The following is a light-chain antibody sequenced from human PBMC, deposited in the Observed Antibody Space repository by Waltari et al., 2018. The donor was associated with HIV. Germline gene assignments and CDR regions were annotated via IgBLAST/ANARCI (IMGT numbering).Light chain of an antibody. V-gene: IGKV2-30*01. CDR3: MQGTHWPRT. CDR2: EVS. Sequence: EVAMTQSPLYLPVTLGQPASISCRSSQSLLYSDGYTYLDWIQQRPGRSPRRLIYEVSKRDSGVPDRFSGSGSGTNFTLKISRVEAEDVGIYYCMQGTHWPRTFGQGTKVEVK. J-gene: IGKJ1*01. CDR1: QSLLYSDGYTY.